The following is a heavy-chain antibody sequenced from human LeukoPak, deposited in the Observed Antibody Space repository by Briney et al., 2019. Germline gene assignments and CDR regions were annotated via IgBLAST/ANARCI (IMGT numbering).Heavy chain of an antibody. V-gene: IGHV2-5*02. CDR2: IYWDDDK. D-gene: IGHD6-19*01. CDR1: GGSISSRPYY. J-gene: IGHJ4*02. CDR3: AHRRGAVAGPGGPVDY. Sequence: TLSLTCTVSGGSISSRPYYWGWVRQPPGKGLEWLALIYWDDDKRYSPSLKSRLTITKDTSKNQVVLTMTNMDPVDTATYYCAHRRGAVAGPGGPVDYWGQGTLVTVSS.